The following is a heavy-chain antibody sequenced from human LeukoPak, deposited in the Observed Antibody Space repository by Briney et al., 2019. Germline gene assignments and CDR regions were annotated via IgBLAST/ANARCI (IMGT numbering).Heavy chain of an antibody. CDR2: IYHSGST. CDR3: ARDLTYYDSRGPFDY. V-gene: IGHV4-4*02. J-gene: IGHJ4*02. CDR1: GGSISSSNW. Sequence: SETLSLTCAVSGGSISSSNWWSWVRQPPGKGLEWIGEIYHSGSTNYNPSLKSRVTISVDKSKNQFSLKLSSVTAADTAVYYCARDLTYYDSRGPFDYWGQGTLVTVSS. D-gene: IGHD3-22*01.